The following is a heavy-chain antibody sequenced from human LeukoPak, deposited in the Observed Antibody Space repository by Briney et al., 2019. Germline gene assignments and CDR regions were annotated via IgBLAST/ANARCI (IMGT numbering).Heavy chain of an antibody. D-gene: IGHD3-22*01. CDR1: GFTVDSNY. V-gene: IGHV3-53*01. CDR2: IYTGGNT. Sequence: GGSLTLSRAASGFTVDSNYLMWVRQAPGKGLEWVASIYTGGNTYYAASVKGRFTIPRDFSKNTAFLHMNSLRAEDTAMYYCARGDDSGYYDYFDYWGQGALVTVSS. J-gene: IGHJ4*02. CDR3: ARGDDSGYYDYFDY.